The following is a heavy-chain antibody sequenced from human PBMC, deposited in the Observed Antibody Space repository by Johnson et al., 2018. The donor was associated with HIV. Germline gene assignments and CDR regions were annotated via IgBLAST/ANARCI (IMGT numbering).Heavy chain of an antibody. J-gene: IGHJ3*02. Sequence: QVQLVESGGGVVQPAGSLRLSCAASGFTFSNYGMHWVRQAPGKGLEWVAFIRYDGDITYYVDSVKGRFTISRDNSKNTLYLQMNSLRTEDTAMYYCAKGHSSGYPKDAFDIWGRGTIVTVSS. CDR3: AKGHSSGYPKDAFDI. V-gene: IGHV3-30*02. D-gene: IGHD3-22*01. CDR2: IRYDGDIT. CDR1: GFTFSNYG.